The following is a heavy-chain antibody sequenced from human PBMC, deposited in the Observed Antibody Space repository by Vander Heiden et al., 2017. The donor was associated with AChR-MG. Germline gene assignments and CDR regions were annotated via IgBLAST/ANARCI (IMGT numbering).Heavy chain of an antibody. CDR3: ARHEGITMFRGVVAY. CDR2: FYYSGST. CDR1: GGSISSSSYY. Sequence: QLRLQESGPGLVTPSETLSLTCSVSGGSISSSSYYWGWIRQPPGKGLEWIGSFYYSGSTYYNPSLQSRVTISVDTSKNQFSLKLSSVTAADTAVYYCARHEGITMFRGVVAYWGQGTLVTVSS. V-gene: IGHV4-39*01. J-gene: IGHJ4*02. D-gene: IGHD3-10*01.